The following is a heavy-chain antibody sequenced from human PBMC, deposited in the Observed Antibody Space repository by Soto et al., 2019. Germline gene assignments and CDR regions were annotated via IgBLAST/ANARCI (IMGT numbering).Heavy chain of an antibody. V-gene: IGHV3-23*01. CDR2: ISGSGGST. D-gene: IGHD6-19*01. CDR3: ANPGYSSGWNEYYFDY. CDR1: GFTFSSYA. Sequence: GGSLRLSCAASGFTFSSYAMSWVRQAPGKGLEWVSAISGSGGSTYYADSVKGRFTISRDNSKNTLYLQMNSLRGEDTAVYYCANPGYSSGWNEYYFDYWGQGTLVTVSS. J-gene: IGHJ4*02.